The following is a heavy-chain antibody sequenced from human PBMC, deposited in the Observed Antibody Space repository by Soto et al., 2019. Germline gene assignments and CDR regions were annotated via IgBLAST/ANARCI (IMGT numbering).Heavy chain of an antibody. CDR1: GFTFSSYA. CDR3: ARECSGGSCYLNFDY. D-gene: IGHD2-15*01. Sequence: GGSLRLSCAASGFTFSSYAMHWVRQAPGKGLEWVAVISYDGSNKYYADSVKGRFTISRDNSKNTLYLQMNSLRAEDTAVYYCARECSGGSCYLNFDYWGQGTLVTVSS. J-gene: IGHJ4*02. V-gene: IGHV3-30-3*01. CDR2: ISYDGSNK.